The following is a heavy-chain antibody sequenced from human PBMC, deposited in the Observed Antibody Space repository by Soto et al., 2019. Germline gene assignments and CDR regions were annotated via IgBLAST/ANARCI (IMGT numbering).Heavy chain of an antibody. CDR2: VKDGGHT. Sequence: QVQLQQWGAGLLKPSETLSLNCAVTGGSLSGYYWSWIRQPPGKGLEWIGEVKDGGHTNYSPSLRGRLTXSXHTSNNRFSLRLNSVTAADTGVYYCARGQEGVVATHWDQGSLVTVSS. V-gene: IGHV4-34*01. CDR3: ARGQEGVVATH. J-gene: IGHJ4*02. D-gene: IGHD5-12*01. CDR1: GGSLSGYY.